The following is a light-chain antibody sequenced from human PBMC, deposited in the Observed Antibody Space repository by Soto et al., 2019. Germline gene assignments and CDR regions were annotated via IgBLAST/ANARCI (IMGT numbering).Light chain of an antibody. CDR1: QDIRSD. Sequence: DIHMTQSPASLSASVGDRVTITCRASQDIRSDLGWYQQKPGRAPKRLMFAASRLQSGVPSRFSGRVSGTEFTLTISSLQPEDFATYYCLQHNTYPRAFGQGTKVEMK. CDR2: AAS. J-gene: IGKJ1*01. V-gene: IGKV1-17*01. CDR3: LQHNTYPRA.